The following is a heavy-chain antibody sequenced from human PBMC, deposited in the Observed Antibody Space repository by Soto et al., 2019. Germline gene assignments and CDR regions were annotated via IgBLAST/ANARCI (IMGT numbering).Heavy chain of an antibody. J-gene: IGHJ4*02. CDR1: GFTFSRSP. V-gene: IGHV3-30-3*01. D-gene: IGHD2-15*01. Sequence: QVQLVESGGGEVQPGTSLRLSCAASGFTFSRSPMHWVRQAPGKGLDGVGLLSEDGSSQHYAASVRGRFIISRDNFRSTVSLQMDSLRAEDTAVYYCARPVVAGTPDYWGQGTLVSVSS. CDR3: ARPVVAGTPDY. CDR2: LSEDGSSQ.